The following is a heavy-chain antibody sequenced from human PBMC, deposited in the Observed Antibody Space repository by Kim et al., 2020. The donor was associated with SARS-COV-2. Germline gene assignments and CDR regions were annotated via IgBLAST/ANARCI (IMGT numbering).Heavy chain of an antibody. D-gene: IGHD1-26*01. CDR3: ARRDCYGCRYSSSWTWYSGSYPGEYGMDV. V-gene: IGHV4-39*01. J-gene: IGHJ6*02. CDR2: IYYSGST. Sequence: SETLSLTCTVSGGSISSSSYYWGWIRQPPGKGLEWIGSIYYSGSTYYNPSLKSRVTISVDTSKNQFSLKLSSVTAADTAVYYCARRDCYGCRYSSSWTWYSGSYPGEYGMDVWGQGTTVTVSS. CDR1: GGSISSSSYY.